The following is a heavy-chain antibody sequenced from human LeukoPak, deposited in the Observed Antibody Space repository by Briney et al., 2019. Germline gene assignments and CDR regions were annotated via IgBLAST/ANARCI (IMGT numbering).Heavy chain of an antibody. J-gene: IGHJ4*02. V-gene: IGHV1-69*05. D-gene: IGHD6-13*01. CDR1: GGTFSSYA. Sequence: GASVKVSCKASGGTFSSYAISWVRQAPGQGLEWMGGIIPIFGTANYAQKFQGRVTITTDESTSTAYMELSSLRSEDTAVYYCASGIAAAGAQLGFDYWGQGTLVTVSS. CDR3: ASGIAAAGAQLGFDY. CDR2: IIPIFGTA.